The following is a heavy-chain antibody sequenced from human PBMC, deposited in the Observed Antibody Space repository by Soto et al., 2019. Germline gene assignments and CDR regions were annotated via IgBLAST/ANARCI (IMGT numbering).Heavy chain of an antibody. J-gene: IGHJ4*02. CDR1: GGSISSAAYY. Sequence: QVQLQESGPGLVKPSQTLSLTYTVSGGSISSAAYYWSWIRQHPGKGLEWIGYISHSGSTYYTPSLKSRVIISADTSKIQFSVNLTSVTSADTAVYYCAREYTYGSNFFDCWGQGALVTVSS. CDR3: AREYTYGSNFFDC. CDR2: ISHSGST. D-gene: IGHD5-18*01. V-gene: IGHV4-31*03.